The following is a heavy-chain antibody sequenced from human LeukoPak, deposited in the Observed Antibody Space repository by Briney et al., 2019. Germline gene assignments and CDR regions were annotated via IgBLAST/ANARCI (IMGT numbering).Heavy chain of an antibody. J-gene: IGHJ4*02. CDR3: ARSIGGYDYFDY. Sequence: GTSLRLSCAASGFTFRSHGMHWVRQAPGKGLEWVAFIWYDGSNKYYTDSVKGRFTISRDNSKNTVYLQMNSLGADDTAVYYCARSIGGYDYFDYWGQGTLVTVSS. CDR2: IWYDGSNK. V-gene: IGHV3-33*01. D-gene: IGHD5-12*01. CDR1: GFTFRSHG.